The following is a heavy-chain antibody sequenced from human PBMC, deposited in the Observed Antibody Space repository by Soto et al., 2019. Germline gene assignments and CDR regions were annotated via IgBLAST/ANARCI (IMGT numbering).Heavy chain of an antibody. CDR1: GGSVRDGSYY. CDR3: AGYNWNYYFDP. CDR2: IYHSGST. Sequence: SETLSLTCTVSGGSVRDGSYYWAWLRQPPGKGLEWIGHIYHSGSTIYNPSLESRVTISIDTSKSQFSLNLNSMTAAVTAVYYCAGYNWNYYFDPWGQGTLVTVSS. V-gene: IGHV4-61*01. J-gene: IGHJ5*02. D-gene: IGHD1-7*01.